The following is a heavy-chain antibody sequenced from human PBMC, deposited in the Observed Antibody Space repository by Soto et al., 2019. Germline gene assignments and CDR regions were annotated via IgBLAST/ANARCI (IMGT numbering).Heavy chain of an antibody. CDR1: GFTFSSYA. V-gene: IGHV3-30-3*01. Sequence: QVQLVESGGGVVQPGRSLRLSCAASGFTFSSYAMHWVRQAPGKGLEWVAVISYDGSNKYYADSVKGRFTISRDNSKNALYLQMNSLRAEDTAVYYCARAYEGVYFAYWGQGTLVTVSS. J-gene: IGHJ4*02. CDR3: ARAYEGVYFAY. CDR2: ISYDGSNK. D-gene: IGHD3-16*01.